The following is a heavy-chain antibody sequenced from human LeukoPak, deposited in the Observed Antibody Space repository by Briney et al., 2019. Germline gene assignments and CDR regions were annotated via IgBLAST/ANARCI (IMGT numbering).Heavy chain of an antibody. CDR1: GFTFSSYA. V-gene: IGHV3-23*01. Sequence: GGSLRLSCAASGFTFSSYAMSWVRQAPGKGLEWVSAISGIGGSTCYADSVKGRFTISRDSSKNTLYLQMNRLRAEDAAVYYCAKAPVTTCSGAYCYPFDYWGQGTLVTVSS. CDR3: AKAPVTTCSGAYCYPFDY. D-gene: IGHD2-21*01. CDR2: ISGIGGST. J-gene: IGHJ4*02.